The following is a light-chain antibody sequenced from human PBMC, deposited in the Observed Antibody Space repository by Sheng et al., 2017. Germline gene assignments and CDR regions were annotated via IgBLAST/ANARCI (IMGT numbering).Light chain of an antibody. Sequence: SYVLTQPPSVSVAPGQTARIPCGGNNIGRKTVHWYQQKPGQAPVVVVYDDTDRPSGIPERFSGSNSGDTATLTISGVEAGDEADYYCQAWDSSTVVFGGGTKLTVL. CDR3: QAWDSSTVV. CDR1: NIGRKT. J-gene: IGLJ2*01. CDR2: DDT. V-gene: IGLV3-21*02.